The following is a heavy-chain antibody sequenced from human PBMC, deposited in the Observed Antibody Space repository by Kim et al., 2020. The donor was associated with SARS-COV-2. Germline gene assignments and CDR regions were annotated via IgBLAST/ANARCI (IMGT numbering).Heavy chain of an antibody. CDR1: GFNFSGYG. CDR2: ISYDGGET. CDR3: ASQSFDY. V-gene: IGHV3-30-3*01. J-gene: IGHJ4*02. Sequence: GGSLRLSCGVSGFNFSGYGMHWVRQAPGQGLEWVAVISYDGGETYQADFVQGRFSISRDNSRSTLYLQMNNLRIEDTALYYCASQSFDYWGQGTPVTVSS.